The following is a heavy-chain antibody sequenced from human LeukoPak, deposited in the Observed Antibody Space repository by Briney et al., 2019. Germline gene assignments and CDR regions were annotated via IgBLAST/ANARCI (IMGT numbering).Heavy chain of an antibody. D-gene: IGHD3-22*01. CDR1: GFTFSSYA. CDR3: AKVQRITMIVVDHWAEYFQH. Sequence: PGGSLRLSCAASGFTFSSYAMSWVRQAPGKGLEWVSAISGSGGSTYYADSVKGRFTISRDNSKNTLYLQMNSLRAEDTAVYYCAKVQRITMIVVDHWAEYFQHWGQGTLVTVSS. V-gene: IGHV3-23*01. CDR2: ISGSGGST. J-gene: IGHJ1*01.